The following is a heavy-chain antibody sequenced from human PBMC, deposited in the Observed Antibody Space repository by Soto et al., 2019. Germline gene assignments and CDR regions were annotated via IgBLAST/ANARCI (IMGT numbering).Heavy chain of an antibody. Sequence: SETLSLTCTVSGGSISSGDYYWSWIRQPPGKGLEWIGYIYYSGSTYYNPSPKSQVTISVHPSQNQCSRKVSSVTAADTAVYYCARGGLLWFGESSPNDGMDVCVQGTTITVS. D-gene: IGHD3-10*01. CDR1: GGSISSGDYY. CDR2: IYYSGST. J-gene: IGHJ6*02. V-gene: IGHV4-30-4*01. CDR3: ARGGLLWFGESSPNDGMDV.